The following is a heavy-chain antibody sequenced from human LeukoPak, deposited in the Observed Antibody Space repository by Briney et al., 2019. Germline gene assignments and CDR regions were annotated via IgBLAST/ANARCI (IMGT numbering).Heavy chain of an antibody. CDR2: ISDSGVRS. CDR3: AKGTGTGMAYHYGMDV. CDR1: GFTLSSYA. V-gene: IGHV3-23*01. D-gene: IGHD1-1*01. J-gene: IGHJ6*04. Sequence: GGSLRLSCAASGFTLSSYAMSWVRQAPGKGLEWVSTISDSGVRSYYADSVKGRLTISRGSSKNTLSLQMGSLRAEDTAIYYCAKGTGTGMAYHYGMDVWGKGTTVTVSS.